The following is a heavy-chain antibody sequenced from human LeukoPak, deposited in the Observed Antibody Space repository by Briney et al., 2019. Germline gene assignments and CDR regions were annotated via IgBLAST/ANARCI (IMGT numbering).Heavy chain of an antibody. V-gene: IGHV4-34*01. CDR1: GGSFSGYY. Sequence: SETLSLTCAVYGGSFSGYYWSWIRQPPGKGLEWIGEINHSGSTNYNPSLKSRVTISVDTSKNQFSLKLSSVTAADTAVYYCARRSIAARNMRYYFDYWGQGTLVTVSS. CDR3: ARRSIAARNMRYYFDY. D-gene: IGHD6-6*01. CDR2: INHSGST. J-gene: IGHJ4*02.